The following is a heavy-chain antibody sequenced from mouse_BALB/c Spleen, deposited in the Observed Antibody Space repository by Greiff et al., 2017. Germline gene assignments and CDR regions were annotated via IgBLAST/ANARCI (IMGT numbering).Heavy chain of an antibody. V-gene: IGHV1-54*01. CDR3: ARADGYYEDYYAMDY. J-gene: IGHJ4*01. D-gene: IGHD2-3*01. Sequence: QVQLQQSGAELVRPGTSVKVSCKASGYAFTNYLIEWVKQRPGQGLEWIGVINPGSGGTNYNEKFKGKATLTADKSSSTAYMQLSSLTSDDSAVYFCARADGYYEDYYAMDYWGKEPQSPSPQ. CDR2: INPGSGGT. CDR1: GYAFTNYL.